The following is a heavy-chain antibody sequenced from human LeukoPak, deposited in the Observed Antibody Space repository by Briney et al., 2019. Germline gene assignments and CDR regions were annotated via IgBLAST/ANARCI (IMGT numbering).Heavy chain of an antibody. J-gene: IGHJ4*02. Sequence: GGSLRLSCAASGFTFSDYYMSWIRQAPGKGLEWVSVTSGSGGGTYYADSVKGRFTISRDNSKNTLYLQMNSLRAEDTAVYYCARVSRDSLGYFDYWGQGTLVTVSS. CDR2: TSGSGGGT. CDR1: GFTFSDYY. CDR3: ARVSRDSLGYFDY. D-gene: IGHD3-22*01. V-gene: IGHV3-23*01.